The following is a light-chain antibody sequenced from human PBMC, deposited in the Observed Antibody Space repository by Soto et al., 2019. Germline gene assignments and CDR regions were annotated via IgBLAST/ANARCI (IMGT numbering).Light chain of an antibody. CDR3: RSYAGTNAVL. V-gene: IGLV2-8*01. J-gene: IGLJ2*01. CDR1: TNDVGTYNF. CDR2: EVT. Sequence: QSALTQPPSASGSPGQSVTISCTGTTNDVGTYNFVSWYQQHPGRAPKLILYEVTKRPSGVPDRFSGSKSDNTASLTVSGLQAEDEADYYCRSYAGTNAVLFGGGTKLTVL.